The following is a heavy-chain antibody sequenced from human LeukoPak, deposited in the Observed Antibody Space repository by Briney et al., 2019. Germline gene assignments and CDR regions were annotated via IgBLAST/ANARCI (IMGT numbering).Heavy chain of an antibody. J-gene: IGHJ4*02. Sequence: GGSLRLSCAASGFTFSSYDMHWVRQATGKGLEGVSAIGTTGDTFYPGSVKGRFTISRENAKSSLYLQMNSLRAGDTAVYYCAREYRSSSGRAFDYWGQGTLVTVSS. CDR3: AREYRSSSGRAFDY. V-gene: IGHV3-13*01. CDR2: IGTTGDT. CDR1: GFTFSSYD. D-gene: IGHD6-6*01.